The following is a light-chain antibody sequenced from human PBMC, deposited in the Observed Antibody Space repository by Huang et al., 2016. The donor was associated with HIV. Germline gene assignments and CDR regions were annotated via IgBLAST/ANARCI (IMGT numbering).Light chain of an antibody. J-gene: IGKJ5*01. CDR3: QQYDNWPLT. Sequence: ERVMTQSPATLSVAPGERVTLSCRASHSVSSNLAWYQQKPVQAPRLLIHGASTRATGIPARFSGSWSGTEFTLAISSLQSEDSGVYFCQQYDNWPLTFGQGTRLEIK. V-gene: IGKV3-15*01. CDR2: GAS. CDR1: HSVSSN.